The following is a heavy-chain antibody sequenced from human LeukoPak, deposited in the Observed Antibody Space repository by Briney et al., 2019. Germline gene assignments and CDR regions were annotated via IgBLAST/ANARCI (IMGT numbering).Heavy chain of an antibody. D-gene: IGHD2-2*03. CDR1: GYTFTSYD. CDR2: MNPNSGNT. CDR3: ARSGYCSSTSCYHTDY. V-gene: IGHV1-8*01. Sequence: GASVKVSCKASGYTFTSYDINWVRQATGQGLEWMGWMNPNSGNTGNAQKFQGRVTMTRNTSVSTAYMELSSLRSEDTAVYYCARSGYCSSTSCYHTDYWGQGTLVTVSS. J-gene: IGHJ4*02.